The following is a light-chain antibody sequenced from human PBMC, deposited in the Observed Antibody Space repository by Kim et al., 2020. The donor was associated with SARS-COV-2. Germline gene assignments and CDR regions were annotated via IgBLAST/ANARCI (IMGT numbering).Light chain of an antibody. V-gene: IGKV1-39*01. CDR2: AAS. CDR1: QSISSY. J-gene: IGKJ1*01. CDR3: QQSYSNPRT. Sequence: ASVGDRVIITCRASQSISSYLNWYQQKPVKAPKLLIYAASTLQSGVPSRFSGSGSGTDFTLTISSLQPEDFATYYCQQSYSNPRTFGQGTKVDIK.